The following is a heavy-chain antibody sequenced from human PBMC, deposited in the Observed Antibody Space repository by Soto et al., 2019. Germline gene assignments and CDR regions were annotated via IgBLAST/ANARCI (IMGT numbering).Heavy chain of an antibody. Sequence: PGESLRISCKGSGYSFTNYWIGWVRQMPGKGLEWMGIIYPGDSDTRYSPSFQGQVTISADKSISTAYLQWRSLKASDTAIYYCARAPTSLDGIEIWGQGTMVSVSS. J-gene: IGHJ3*02. CDR1: GYSFTNYW. CDR2: IYPGDSDT. V-gene: IGHV5-51*01. CDR3: ARAPTSLDGIEI.